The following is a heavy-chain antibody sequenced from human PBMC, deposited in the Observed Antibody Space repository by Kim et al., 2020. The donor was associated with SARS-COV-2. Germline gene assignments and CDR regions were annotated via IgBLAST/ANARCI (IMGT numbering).Heavy chain of an antibody. D-gene: IGHD6-19*01. CDR2: IYYGGST. CDR1: SDSVSSYY. V-gene: IGHV4-59*02. J-gene: IGHJ4*02. Sequence: SETLSLTCTVSSDSVSSYYWSWIRHLPGKGLEWIGYIYYGGSTNYNPSLNSRVTISWDTSKNQFFLEVTSVTDADTAVYYCARSEGRGSWHQFDYWGQGILVTVSS. CDR3: ARSEGRGSWHQFDY.